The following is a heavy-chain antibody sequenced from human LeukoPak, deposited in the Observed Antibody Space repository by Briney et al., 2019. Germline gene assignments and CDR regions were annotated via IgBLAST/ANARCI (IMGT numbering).Heavy chain of an antibody. CDR2: IYRGGST. Sequence: GGSLRLSCAAAGFTVSSNYVSWVRQAPGKGLEWVSVIYRGGSTYYADSVKGRFTISRDNSKNTLYLQMNSLRAEDTAVYYCERGREDYYDSSGYYVLFDYWGQGTLVTVSS. V-gene: IGHV3-53*01. D-gene: IGHD3-22*01. CDR3: ERGREDYYDSSGYYVLFDY. CDR1: GFTVSSNY. J-gene: IGHJ4*02.